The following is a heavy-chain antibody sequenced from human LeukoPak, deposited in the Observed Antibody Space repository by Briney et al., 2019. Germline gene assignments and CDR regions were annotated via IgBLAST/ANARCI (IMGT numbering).Heavy chain of an antibody. CDR2: TYYSGST. CDR3: ARHPEYYDILTGFRYYFGY. V-gene: IGHV4-59*01. CDR1: GGSISSYY. Sequence: SETLSLTCIVSGGSISSYYWSWIRQPPGKDLEWIGYTYYSGSTNYNPSLKSRVTISVDTSRNQFSLKLSSVTAADTAVYYCARHPEYYDILTGFRYYFGYWGQGTLVTVSS. J-gene: IGHJ4*02. D-gene: IGHD3-9*01.